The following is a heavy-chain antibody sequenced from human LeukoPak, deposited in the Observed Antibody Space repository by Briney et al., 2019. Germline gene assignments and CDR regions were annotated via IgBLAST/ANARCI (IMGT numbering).Heavy chain of an antibody. Sequence: PGGSLRLSCAASGFTFSSYAMSWVRQAPGKGLEWVSAISGSGGSTYYADSVKGRFTISRDNSKNTLYLQMNSLRAEDTAVYYCAKEGLYSSGWYGYFDYWGQGTLVTVSS. D-gene: IGHD6-19*01. V-gene: IGHV3-23*01. CDR3: AKEGLYSSGWYGYFDY. J-gene: IGHJ4*02. CDR1: GFTFSSYA. CDR2: ISGSGGST.